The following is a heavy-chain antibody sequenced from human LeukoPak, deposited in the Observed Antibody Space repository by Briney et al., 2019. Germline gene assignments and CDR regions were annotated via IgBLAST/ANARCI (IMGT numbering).Heavy chain of an antibody. D-gene: IGHD3-3*01. V-gene: IGHV1-2*02. CDR2: INPNSGGT. J-gene: IGHJ5*02. CDR3: ARGSARITIFGVVINWFVP. Sequence: ASVKVSCKASGYTFTGYYMHWVRQAPGQGLEWMGWINPNSGGTNYAQKFQGRVTMTRDTSISTAYMELSRLRSDDTAVYYCARGSARITIFGVVINWFVPWGQGTLVTVSS. CDR1: GYTFTGYY.